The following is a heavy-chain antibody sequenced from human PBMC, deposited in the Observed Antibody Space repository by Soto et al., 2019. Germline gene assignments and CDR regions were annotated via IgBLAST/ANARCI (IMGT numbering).Heavy chain of an antibody. Sequence: PAESLKISCKGSGYSFTSYWIGWVRQMPGKGLEWMGIIYPGDSDTRYSPSFQGQVTISADKSISTAYLQWSSLKASDTAMYYCATLSTIFGVVNSRSFDYWGQGTLVTVSS. J-gene: IGHJ4*02. V-gene: IGHV5-51*01. D-gene: IGHD3-3*01. CDR1: GYSFTSYW. CDR2: IYPGDSDT. CDR3: ATLSTIFGVVNSRSFDY.